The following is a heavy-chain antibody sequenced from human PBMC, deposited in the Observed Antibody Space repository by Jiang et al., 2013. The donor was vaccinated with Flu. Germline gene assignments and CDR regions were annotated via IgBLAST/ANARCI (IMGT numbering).Heavy chain of an antibody. Sequence: LLKPSETLSLTCTVSGGSISSYYWSWIRQPPGKGLEWIGYIYYSGSTNYNPSLKSRVTISVDTSKNQFSLKLSSVTAADTAVYYCARSLGYGDPYGAFDIWGQGTMVTVSS. D-gene: IGHD4-17*01. V-gene: IGHV4-59*01. CDR1: GGSISSYY. J-gene: IGHJ3*02. CDR2: IYYSGST. CDR3: ARSLGYGDPYGAFDI.